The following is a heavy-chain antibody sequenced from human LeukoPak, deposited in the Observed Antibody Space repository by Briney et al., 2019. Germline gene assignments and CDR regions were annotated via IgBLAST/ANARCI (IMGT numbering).Heavy chain of an antibody. J-gene: IGHJ4*02. V-gene: IGHV1-2*02. CDR2: INPNSGGT. CDR1: GYTFPGYY. CDR3: ARGDYYDSSAYFS. Sequence: ASVKVSCKASGYTFPGYYMNWVRQAPGQGLEWMGWINPNSGGTKYAQKFQGRVTMTRDTSISTVYMELSSLRSDDTAVYYCARGDYYDSSAYFSWGQGTLVAVSS. D-gene: IGHD3-22*01.